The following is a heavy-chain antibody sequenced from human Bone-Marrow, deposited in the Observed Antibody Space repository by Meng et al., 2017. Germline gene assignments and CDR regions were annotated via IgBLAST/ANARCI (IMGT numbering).Heavy chain of an antibody. CDR3: ARYCSSTSCHNWFDP. J-gene: IGHJ5*02. CDR1: GSSISNDENY. CDR2: MHYNGIT. Sequence: QVQLQESGPGLVKPSQTRSLTCTVSGSSISNDENYWSWIRQSPGEGLEWIGYMHYNGITYYNPSLRSRATMLVDTSKNEFSLKLSSVTAADTAVYYCARYCSSTSCHNWFDPWGQGILVTVSS. D-gene: IGHD2-2*02. V-gene: IGHV4-30-4*08.